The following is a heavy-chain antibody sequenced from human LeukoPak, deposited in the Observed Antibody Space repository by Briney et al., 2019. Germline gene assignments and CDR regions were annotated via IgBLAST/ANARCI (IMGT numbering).Heavy chain of an antibody. D-gene: IGHD2-15*01. Sequence: SETLSLTCAVYGGSFSGYYWTWIRQPPGKGLERVGQIDHSGDTNYNPSLKSRATMSVDTSTNQFSLELTSLTAADTAVYYCARGRDCSGGSCFSWYFDLWGRGTLVTVSS. CDR2: IDHSGDT. CDR3: ARGRDCSGGSCFSWYFDL. CDR1: GGSFSGYY. J-gene: IGHJ2*01. V-gene: IGHV4-34*01.